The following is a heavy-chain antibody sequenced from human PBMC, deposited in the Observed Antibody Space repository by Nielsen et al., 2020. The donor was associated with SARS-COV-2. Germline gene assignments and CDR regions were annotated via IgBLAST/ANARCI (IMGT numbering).Heavy chain of an antibody. D-gene: IGHD1-1*01. V-gene: IGHV3-74*01. CDR2: INSDGSST. Sequence: GESLKISCAASGFTFSSYWMHWVRQAPGKGLVWVSRINSDGSSTSYADSVKGRFTISRDNSKNTLYLQMNSLRAEDTAIYYCARDEAGTANSGFDYWGQGTLVTVSS. J-gene: IGHJ4*02. CDR1: GFTFSSYW. CDR3: ARDEAGTANSGFDY.